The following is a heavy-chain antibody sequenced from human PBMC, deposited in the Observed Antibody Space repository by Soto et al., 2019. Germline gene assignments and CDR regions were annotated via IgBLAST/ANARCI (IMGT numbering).Heavy chain of an antibody. CDR1: GGSISSSSYY. V-gene: IGHV4-39*01. CDR3: ATNIWFGELLSYQAHYGMDV. Sequence: QLQLQESGPGLVKPSETLSLTCTVSGGSISSSSYYWGWIRQPPGKGLEWIGSIYYSGSTYYNPSLKSRVTISVDTSKNQFSLKLSSVTAADTAVYYCATNIWFGELLSYQAHYGMDVWGQGTTVTVSS. J-gene: IGHJ6*02. D-gene: IGHD3-10*01. CDR2: IYYSGST.